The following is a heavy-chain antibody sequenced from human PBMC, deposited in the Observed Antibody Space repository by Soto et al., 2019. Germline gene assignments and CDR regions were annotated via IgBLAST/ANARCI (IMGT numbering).Heavy chain of an antibody. CDR3: ARDRYEDAFDI. Sequence: GSLRLSCVASGFTFSSYSMNWVRQAPGKGLEWVSSISSSSSYIYYADSVKGRFTISRDNAKNSLYLQMNSLRAEDTAVYYCARDRYEDAFDIWGQGTMVTVSS. CDR1: GFTFSSYS. V-gene: IGHV3-21*01. D-gene: IGHD1-20*01. CDR2: ISSSSSYI. J-gene: IGHJ3*02.